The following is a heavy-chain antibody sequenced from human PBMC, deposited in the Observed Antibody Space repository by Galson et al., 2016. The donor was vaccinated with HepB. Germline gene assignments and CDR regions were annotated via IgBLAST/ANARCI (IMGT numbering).Heavy chain of an antibody. D-gene: IGHD2-15*01. CDR3: ARDTAAGYCGGANCYP. CDR1: GFTFTSYS. Sequence: SLRLSCAASGFTFTSYSMFWVRQAPGKGLEWVSPISSTSSYIYYADSVKGRFTISRDNAKNSLYLQMHSLRAEDTAVYYCARDTAAGYCGGANCYPWGQGTLVTVSS. J-gene: IGHJ5*02. V-gene: IGHV3-21*01. CDR2: ISSTSSYI.